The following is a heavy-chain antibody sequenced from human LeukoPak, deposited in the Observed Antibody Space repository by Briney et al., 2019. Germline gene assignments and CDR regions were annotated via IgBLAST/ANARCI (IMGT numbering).Heavy chain of an antibody. CDR2: IFYSGST. J-gene: IGHJ6*03. CDR3: ARGVSGYDTFYYYYYMDV. CDR1: GGSVTNSY. V-gene: IGHV4-59*02. Sequence: SETLSLTCTVSGGSVTNSYWSWIRQPPGKGLEWIGYIFYSGSTNHNPSLKSRVTISIDTSKNQFSLKLSSVTAADTAVYYCARGVSGYDTFYYYYYMDVWGKGTTVTVSS. D-gene: IGHD5-12*01.